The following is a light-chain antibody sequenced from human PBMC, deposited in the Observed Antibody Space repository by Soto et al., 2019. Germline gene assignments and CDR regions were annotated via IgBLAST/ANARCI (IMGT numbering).Light chain of an antibody. CDR2: VAP. CDR1: QNIETY. V-gene: IGKV1-39*01. J-gene: IGKJ1*01. Sequence: DVQMTQSPPSLSATVGDSVTITCRASQNIETYLNWYQVKPGKAPKLLLSVAPGFQGEVPSYFSGSGSGTDFTLTISGLQPEDFATYYCQQSYSSPRTFGQGTKVDIK. CDR3: QQSYSSPRT.